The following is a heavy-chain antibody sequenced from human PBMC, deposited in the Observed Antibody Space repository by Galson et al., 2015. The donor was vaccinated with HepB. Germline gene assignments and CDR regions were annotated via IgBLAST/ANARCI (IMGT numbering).Heavy chain of an antibody. CDR1: GFTFSSYG. CDR2: IWYDGSNK. CDR3: ARDWIQLYYGMDV. Sequence: SLRLSCAASGFTFSSYGMHWVRQAPGKGLEWVAVIWYDGSNKYYADSVKGRFTISRDNSKNTLYLQMNSLRAEDTAVYYCARDWIQLYYGMDVWGQGTTVTVSS. J-gene: IGHJ6*02. D-gene: IGHD5-18*01. V-gene: IGHV3-33*01.